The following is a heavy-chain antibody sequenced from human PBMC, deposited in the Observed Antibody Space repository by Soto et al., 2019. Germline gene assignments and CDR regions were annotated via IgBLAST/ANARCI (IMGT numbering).Heavy chain of an antibody. CDR3: AKDIRPSIAAPHDLWH. Sequence: GVSLRLSCAASGFTFISYGMHWVRQAPGKGLEWVAVISYDGNNQHYEDSMKGRFTISRDNSKNTLYLQMNSPRAEDTAVYYCAKDIRPSIAAPHDLWHWGQGTLVTVSS. CDR2: ISYDGNNQ. V-gene: IGHV3-30*18. CDR1: GFTFISYG. J-gene: IGHJ1*01. D-gene: IGHD6-6*01.